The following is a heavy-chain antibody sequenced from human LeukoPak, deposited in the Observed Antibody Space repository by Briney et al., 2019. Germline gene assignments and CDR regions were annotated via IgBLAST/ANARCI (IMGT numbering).Heavy chain of an antibody. CDR2: IYYSGST. Sequence: SETLSLTCTVSGGSISSSSYYWGWIRQPPGKGLEWIGSIYYSGSTYYNPSLKSRVTISVDKSKNQFSLKLSSVTAADTAVYYCARFNSGANFDCWGQGTLVTVSS. J-gene: IGHJ4*02. V-gene: IGHV4-39*07. CDR1: GGSISSSSYY. CDR3: ARFNSGANFDC. D-gene: IGHD1-26*01.